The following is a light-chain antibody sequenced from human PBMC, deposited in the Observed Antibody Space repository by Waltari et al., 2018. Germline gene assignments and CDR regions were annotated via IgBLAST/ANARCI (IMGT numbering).Light chain of an antibody. CDR2: DAS. Sequence: VMTQSPATLSLFPGERAVLPCWASQSIETNLAWFQQKPGQAPRLLISDASTRATNVPTRFSGSGSGTAFTLTISSLQSEDFAVYYCQQYNNWPPWTFGPGTKVEIK. V-gene: IGKV3-15*01. CDR3: QQYNNWPPWT. CDR1: QSIETN. J-gene: IGKJ1*01.